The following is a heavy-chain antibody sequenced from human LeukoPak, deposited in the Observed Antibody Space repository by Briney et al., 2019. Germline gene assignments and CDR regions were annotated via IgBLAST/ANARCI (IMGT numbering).Heavy chain of an antibody. V-gene: IGHV1-46*01. CDR1: GYTFTSYY. CDR3: VRVAYNYGINTHFDY. Sequence: ASVKVSCKASGYTFTSYYMHWVRQAPGQGLEWMGIINPSGGSTSYAQKFQGRVTMTRDTSISTAYMELSSLRSDDTAVYYCVRVAYNYGINTHFDYWGQGTLVSVSS. CDR2: INPSGGST. J-gene: IGHJ4*02. D-gene: IGHD5-18*01.